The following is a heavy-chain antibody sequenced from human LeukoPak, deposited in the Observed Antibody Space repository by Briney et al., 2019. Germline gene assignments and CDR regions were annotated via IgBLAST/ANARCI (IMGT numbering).Heavy chain of an antibody. V-gene: IGHV3-21*01. CDR2: ISTSSTYI. CDR1: EFTFIIYS. D-gene: IGHD1-1*01. J-gene: IGHJ4*02. Sequence: PGGSLRLSGSSSEFTFIIYSMNSARQSPGKGLDWVSSISTSSTYIYNADSVKGRSTISRDNAKNRLYLQTNSLRAADTAVYYCARGPPFIIGTSYFDYWGQGSLVTVS. CDR3: ARGPPFIIGTSYFDY.